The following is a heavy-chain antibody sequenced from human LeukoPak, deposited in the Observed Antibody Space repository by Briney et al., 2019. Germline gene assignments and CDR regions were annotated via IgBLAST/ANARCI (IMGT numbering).Heavy chain of an antibody. J-gene: IGHJ4*02. D-gene: IGHD6-19*01. CDR2: ISWNSGSI. Sequence: GGSLRLSCAASGFTFDDYAMHWVRQAPGKGLEWVSGISWNSGSIGYADSVKGRFTISRDNAKNSLYLQMNSLRAEDTALYYCAKDIRGIAVASFDYWDQGTLVTVSS. CDR3: AKDIRGIAVASFDY. V-gene: IGHV3-9*01. CDR1: GFTFDDYA.